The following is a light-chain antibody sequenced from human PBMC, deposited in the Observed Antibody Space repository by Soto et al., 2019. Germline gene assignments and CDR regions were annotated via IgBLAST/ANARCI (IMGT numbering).Light chain of an antibody. Sequence: VLTQSPGTLSLSPDERGTLSCRAIQSISSNFVAWYQQKPGQAPRLLIFSASKRDTGIPDRFSGSASGTDSFNDSGSGTDFALTISRLEPEDFAVYYCHHYGSSLPDTFGQGTKLEIK. V-gene: IGKV3-20*01. CDR1: QSISSNF. CDR3: HHYGSSLPDT. J-gene: IGKJ2*01. CDR2: SAS.